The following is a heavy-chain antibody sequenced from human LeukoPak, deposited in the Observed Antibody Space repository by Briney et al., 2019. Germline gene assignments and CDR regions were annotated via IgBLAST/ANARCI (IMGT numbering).Heavy chain of an antibody. Sequence: GASVKVSCKASGYTFTSHGISWVRQAPGQGLEWMGWISAYNGNTNYAQKLQGRVTMTTDTSTSTAYMELRSLRSDDTAVYYYARDQVVTPPDAFDIWGQGTMVTVSS. CDR2: ISAYNGNT. CDR3: ARDQVVTPPDAFDI. V-gene: IGHV1-18*01. CDR1: GYTFTSHG. J-gene: IGHJ3*02. D-gene: IGHD2-21*02.